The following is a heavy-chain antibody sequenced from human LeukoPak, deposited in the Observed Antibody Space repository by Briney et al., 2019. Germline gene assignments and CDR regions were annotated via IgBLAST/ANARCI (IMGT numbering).Heavy chain of an antibody. D-gene: IGHD3-16*01. Sequence: ASVKVSCKASGYTFTNYYMHWVRQAPGQGLEWMGIINPSGGSTSYAQKFQGRVTMTRDTSTSTVYMELSSLRSEDTAVYYCARTVEDFGDRSDAFDIWGQGTMVTVSS. CDR3: ARTVEDFGDRSDAFDI. CDR2: INPSGGST. J-gene: IGHJ3*02. CDR1: GYTFTNYY. V-gene: IGHV1-46*01.